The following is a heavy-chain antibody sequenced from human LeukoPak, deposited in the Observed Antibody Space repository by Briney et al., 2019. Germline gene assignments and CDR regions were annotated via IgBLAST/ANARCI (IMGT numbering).Heavy chain of an antibody. V-gene: IGHV4-4*02. CDR3: ARINTYYRHFDY. CDR2: IYHSGST. Sequence: SEALSLTCAVSGGSISNSNWWNWVRQPPGKGLEWIGEIYHSGSTNYNPSLKSRVTISVDRSKNQFSLKLSSVTAADTAVYYCARINTYYRHFDYWGQGTLVTVSS. CDR1: GGSISNSNW. J-gene: IGHJ4*02. D-gene: IGHD2/OR15-2a*01.